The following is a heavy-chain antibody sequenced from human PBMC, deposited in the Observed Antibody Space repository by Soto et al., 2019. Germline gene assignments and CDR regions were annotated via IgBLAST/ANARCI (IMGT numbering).Heavy chain of an antibody. V-gene: IGHV4-34*01. CDR3: GRVTRHHPPLLETRRAGGYYSGIDF. CDR1: GGSFSAYY. Sequence: PSETLSLTCAVYGGSFSAYYWSWIRQPPGKGREWIGEINHSGSTNYNRSLKRRVTRSVDTSKNQFSLKLTSVTAADTADYYCGRVTRHHPPLLETRRAGGYYSGIDFCGQGPTVTVSS. D-gene: IGHD3-10*01. J-gene: IGHJ6*02. CDR2: INHSGST.